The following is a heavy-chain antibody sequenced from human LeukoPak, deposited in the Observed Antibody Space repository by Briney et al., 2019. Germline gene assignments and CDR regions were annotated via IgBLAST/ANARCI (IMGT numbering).Heavy chain of an antibody. D-gene: IGHD3-10*01. CDR2: ISYDGSDK. J-gene: IGHJ4*02. Sequence: QPGGSLRLSCVASGYAFGGYAMHWVRQAPGKGLEWVADISYDGSDKKYADSVKGRFTISRDNSENMVSLQLNSLRIEDTAVYYCARDAGHQGYSDNWGQGTLVIVSS. CDR3: ARDAGHQGYSDN. CDR1: GYAFGGYA. V-gene: IGHV3-30*04.